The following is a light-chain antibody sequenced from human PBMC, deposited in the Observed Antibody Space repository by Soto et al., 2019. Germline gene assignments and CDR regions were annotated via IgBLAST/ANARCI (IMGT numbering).Light chain of an antibody. CDR1: SSDVGGYNY. CDR3: SSYTSTSTPCV. J-gene: IGLJ1*01. CDR2: EVS. Sequence: QSVLTQPASVSGSPGQSITISCTGTSSDVGGYNYVSWYQQHPGKAPKLIIYEVSHRPSGASNHFSGYKSGNTASLTISGLQPEDEADYYRSSYTSTSTPCVFGTGTKVTVL. V-gene: IGLV2-14*01.